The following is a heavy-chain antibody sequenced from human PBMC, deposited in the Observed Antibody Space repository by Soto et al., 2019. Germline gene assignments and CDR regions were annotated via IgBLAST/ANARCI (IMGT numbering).Heavy chain of an antibody. CDR2: INHSGST. Sequence: LSLTCAVYGGSFSGYYWSWIRQPPGKGLEWIGEINHSGSTNYNPSLKSRVTISVDTSKNQFSLKLSSVTAADTAVYYCARGGRAYYDFWSGPPGMDVWGQGTTVTVSS. CDR1: GGSFSGYY. D-gene: IGHD3-3*01. J-gene: IGHJ6*02. V-gene: IGHV4-34*01. CDR3: ARGGRAYYDFWSGPPGMDV.